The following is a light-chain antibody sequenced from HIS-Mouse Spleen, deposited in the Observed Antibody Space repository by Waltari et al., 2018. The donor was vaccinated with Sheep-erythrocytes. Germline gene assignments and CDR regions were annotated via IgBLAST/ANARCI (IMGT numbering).Light chain of an antibody. CDR3: QQYYSYPYT. CDR2: AAS. CDR1: QGISSY. J-gene: IGKJ2*01. V-gene: IGKV1-8*01. Sequence: AIRMTQSPSSLSASTGDRVTITCRASQGISSYLAWYQQKPGKAPKLLIYAASTLQSGVPSRFSCSGSGTDFTLTISCLQSEDFATYYFQQYYSYPYTFGQGTKLEIK.